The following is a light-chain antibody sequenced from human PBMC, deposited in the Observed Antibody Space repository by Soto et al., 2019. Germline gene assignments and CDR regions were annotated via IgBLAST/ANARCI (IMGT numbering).Light chain of an antibody. V-gene: IGKV1-5*01. Sequence: DIRMTQSPSTLSGSVGDRFTMTCRASQSITNWLAWYQQKAGKAPQLLIYAASTLQGGVPSRFSGSESGTEFTLTISSLQPEDFATYYCQQTYTLPLTFGPGTKVDIK. CDR3: QQTYTLPLT. CDR2: AAS. J-gene: IGKJ3*01. CDR1: QSITNW.